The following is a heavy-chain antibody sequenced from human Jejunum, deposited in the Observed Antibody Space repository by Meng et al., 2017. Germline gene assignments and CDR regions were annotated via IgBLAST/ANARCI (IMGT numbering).Heavy chain of an antibody. D-gene: IGHD6-19*01. CDR2: INSGGSST. CDR3: VRGDSGWYS. Sequence: GESLKISCAASGFTFGGVWMFWVRQAPGKGLTWVSRINSGGSSTSYADSVKGRFTISRDNAKNTLYLQMNSLRVEDTAVYYCVRGDSGWYSWGQGTLGTVSS. V-gene: IGHV3-74*01. J-gene: IGHJ4*02. CDR1: GFTFGGVW.